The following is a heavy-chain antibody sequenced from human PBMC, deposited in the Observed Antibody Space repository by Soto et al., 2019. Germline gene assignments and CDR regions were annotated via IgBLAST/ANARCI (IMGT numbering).Heavy chain of an antibody. CDR1: GLAFCNAW. J-gene: IGHJ4*02. V-gene: IGHV3-15*01. CDR3: TTDYDCSSPSCPWSGKYSSSSDY. D-gene: IGHD2-2*01. Sequence: GGSLRLSCAASGLAFCNAWMTWVRQAPGKRRAWVGPIKNKFDGGTTDYAAPVKGRFTISRDDSKNTVNLQMNSLKTEDTAVYYCTTDYDCSSPSCPWSGKYSSSSDYWGQGT. CDR2: IKNKFDGGTT.